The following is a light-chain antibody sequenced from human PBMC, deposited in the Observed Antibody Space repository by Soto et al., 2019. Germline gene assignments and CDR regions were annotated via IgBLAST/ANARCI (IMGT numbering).Light chain of an antibody. CDR1: QSVTSKY. CDR2: GAS. V-gene: IGKV3-20*01. Sequence: EIVLTQSPDTLSLSPGEGATLSCRASQSVTSKYLAWYQQKPGQAPRLLIHGASNRATGIPDRFSGSGSGTDFTLTISRLEPEDFALYYCQQYGSSVQFGGGTKVEIK. CDR3: QQYGSSVQ. J-gene: IGKJ4*02.